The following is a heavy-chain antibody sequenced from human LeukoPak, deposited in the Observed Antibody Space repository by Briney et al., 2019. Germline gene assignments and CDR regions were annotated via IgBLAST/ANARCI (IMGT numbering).Heavy chain of an antibody. Sequence: GGSLRLSCAASGLTVSSNYMTWVRQAPGKGLEWVSVIHTGGDTYYPDSVQGRFTISRDDSKNTLSLQMNDLRVEDTAVYYCARERPDSRNLDSWGRGALVTVSS. CDR3: ARERPDSRNLDS. V-gene: IGHV3-53*01. CDR1: GLTVSSNY. D-gene: IGHD1-14*01. CDR2: IHTGGDT. J-gene: IGHJ4*02.